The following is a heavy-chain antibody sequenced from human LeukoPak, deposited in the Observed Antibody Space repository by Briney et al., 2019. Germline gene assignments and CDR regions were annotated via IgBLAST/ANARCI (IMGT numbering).Heavy chain of an antibody. CDR3: ARGSSGYSYKG. CDR2: INHSGST. D-gene: IGHD5-18*01. V-gene: IGHV4-34*01. CDR1: GGSFSGYY. Sequence: SETLSLTCAVYGGSFSGYYWSWIRQPPGKGLEWIGEINHSGSTNYNPSLKSRVTISVDTSKNQFSLKLSSVTAADTAVYYCARGSSGYSYKGRGQGTLVTVSS. J-gene: IGHJ4*02.